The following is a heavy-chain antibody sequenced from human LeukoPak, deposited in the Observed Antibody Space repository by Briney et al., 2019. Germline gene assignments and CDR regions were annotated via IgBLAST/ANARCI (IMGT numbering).Heavy chain of an antibody. V-gene: IGHV1-2*02. Sequence: ASVKVSCKASGYTFTGYYMHWVRQAPGQGLEWMGWINPNSGGTNYAQKFQGRVTMTRDTSISTAYMELSRLRSGDTAVYYCARVVPAAIYGMDVWGQGTTVTVSS. D-gene: IGHD2-2*01. J-gene: IGHJ6*02. CDR3: ARVVPAAIYGMDV. CDR2: INPNSGGT. CDR1: GYTFTGYY.